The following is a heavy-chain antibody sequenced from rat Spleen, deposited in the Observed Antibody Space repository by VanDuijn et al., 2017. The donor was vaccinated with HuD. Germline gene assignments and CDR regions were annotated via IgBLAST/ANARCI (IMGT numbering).Heavy chain of an antibody. CDR2: MWGGGST. Sequence: QVQLKGSGPGLVQPSQTLSLTCIVSGFSLTVSSVSWVRQPPGKGLEWMGSMWGGGSTDYHSALKSRLSISRDTSKSQVFLKMNSLQTEDTAIYFCTRSLGYSSYVMDAWGQGVMVTVSS. D-gene: IGHD1-2*01. J-gene: IGHJ2*01. CDR3: TRSLGYSSYVMDA. V-gene: IGHV2-1*01. CDR1: GFSLTVSS.